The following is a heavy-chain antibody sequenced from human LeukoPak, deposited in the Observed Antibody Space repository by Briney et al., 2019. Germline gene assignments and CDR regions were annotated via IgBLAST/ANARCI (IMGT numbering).Heavy chain of an antibody. CDR3: TRLRDGYDSDY. CDR1: GFTFSSYS. D-gene: IGHD5-24*01. CDR2: IYSGGTT. V-gene: IGHV3-53*01. Sequence: GGSLRLSCAASGFTFSSYSMNWVRQAPGKGLEWVSVIYSGGTTYYADSVKGRFTISRDNSKNTLYLQMNTLRAEDTAMYYCTRLRDGYDSDYWGQGTLVTVSS. J-gene: IGHJ4*02.